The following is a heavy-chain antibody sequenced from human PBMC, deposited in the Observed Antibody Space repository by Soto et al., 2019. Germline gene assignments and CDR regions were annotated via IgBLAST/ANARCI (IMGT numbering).Heavy chain of an antibody. CDR1: GFTFSSYA. V-gene: IGHV3-23*01. J-gene: IGHJ2*01. CDR3: AKDSGELLWFGELSRTPDWYFDL. Sequence: GGSLRLSCAASGFTFSSYAMSWVRQAPGKGLEWVSAISGSGGSTYYADSVKGRFTISRDNSKNTLYLQMNSLRAEDTAVYYCAKDSGELLWFGELSRTPDWYFDLWGRGTLVTVSS. CDR2: ISGSGGST. D-gene: IGHD3-10*01.